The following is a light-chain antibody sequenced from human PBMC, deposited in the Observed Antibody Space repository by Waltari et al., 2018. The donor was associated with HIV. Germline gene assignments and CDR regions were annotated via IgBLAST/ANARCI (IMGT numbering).Light chain of an antibody. CDR3: QAWDRSTVI. CDR1: KLGQKY. Sequence: YELTKPPSVSVSPGQTANITCSGDKLGQKYAHWYQQKSGQSPVLLIYEDSKRRSGIPERFSGSISGDTATLTISGTQAEDEADYHCQAWDRSTVIFAGGTKLTVL. CDR2: EDS. J-gene: IGLJ2*01. V-gene: IGLV3-1*01.